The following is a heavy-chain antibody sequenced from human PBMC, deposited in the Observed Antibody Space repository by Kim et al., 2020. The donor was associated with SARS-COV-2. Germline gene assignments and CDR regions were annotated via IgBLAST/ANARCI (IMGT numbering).Heavy chain of an antibody. V-gene: IGHV1-69*13. Sequence: SVKVSCKASGGTFSSYAISWVRQAPGQGLEWMGGIIPIFGTANYAQKFQGRVTITADESTSTAYMELSSLRSEDTAVYYCARWWVAAGKDSLYYYGMDVWGQGTTVTVSS. D-gene: IGHD2-15*01. J-gene: IGHJ6*02. CDR1: GGTFSSYA. CDR2: IIPIFGTA. CDR3: ARWWVAAGKDSLYYYGMDV.